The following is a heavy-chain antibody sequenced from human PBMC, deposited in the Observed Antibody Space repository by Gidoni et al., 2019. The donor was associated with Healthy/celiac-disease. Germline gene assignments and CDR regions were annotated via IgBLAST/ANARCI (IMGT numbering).Heavy chain of an antibody. Sequence: QVQLQESGPGLVKPSETLSLTCAVSGYSISSGYYWGWIRQPPGKGLEWIGSIYHSGSTYYNTSLKSRVTISVDTSKNQFSLKLSSVTAADTAVYYCARAGSSGWYTSDGAFDIWGQGTMVTVSS. CDR2: IYHSGST. J-gene: IGHJ3*02. CDR1: GYSISSGYY. V-gene: IGHV4-38-2*01. D-gene: IGHD6-19*01. CDR3: ARAGSSGWYTSDGAFDI.